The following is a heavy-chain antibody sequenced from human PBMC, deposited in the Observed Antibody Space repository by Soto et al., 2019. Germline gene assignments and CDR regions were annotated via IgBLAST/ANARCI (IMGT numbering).Heavy chain of an antibody. Sequence: QVQLQQSGPGLVKPSQTLSLTCAISGDSVSSNSAAWNWIRQSPSRGLEWLGRTYYRSKWYNDYAVSVKSRITINPDTSKNQSSLQLNSVTPEDTAVYYCVREEGYYDYVWGSYRSNYGMDVWGQGTTVTVSS. V-gene: IGHV6-1*01. J-gene: IGHJ6*02. CDR3: VREEGYYDYVWGSYRSNYGMDV. CDR1: GDSVSSNSAA. CDR2: TYYRSKWYN. D-gene: IGHD3-16*02.